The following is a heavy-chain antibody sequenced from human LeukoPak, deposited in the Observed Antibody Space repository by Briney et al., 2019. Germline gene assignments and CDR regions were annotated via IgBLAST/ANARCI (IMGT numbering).Heavy chain of an antibody. J-gene: IGHJ5*02. CDR3: ARQAGVT. CDR2: IKGDASEK. V-gene: IGHV3-7*01. D-gene: IGHD6-19*01. CDR1: GFSINNYW. Sequence: GGSLRLSCAVSGFSINNYWMTWYRQASGKGLECVAHIKGDASEKHYVDSVKGRFTISRDNAENSLYLQMNSLRAEDTAVYYCARQAGVTWGQGPLVTVSS.